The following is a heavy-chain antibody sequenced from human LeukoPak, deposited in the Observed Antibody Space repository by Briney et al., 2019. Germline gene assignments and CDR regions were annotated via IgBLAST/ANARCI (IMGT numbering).Heavy chain of an antibody. J-gene: IGHJ4*02. V-gene: IGHV1-69*06. D-gene: IGHD2-8*01. CDR1: GGTFSSYA. Sequence: XXXXKASGGTFSSYAISWVRQAPGQGLEWMGGIIPIFGTANYAQKFQGRVTITADKSTSTAYMELSSLRSEDTAVYYCARVGQGTIDYWGQGTLVTVSS. CDR3: ARVGQGTIDY. CDR2: IIPIFGTA.